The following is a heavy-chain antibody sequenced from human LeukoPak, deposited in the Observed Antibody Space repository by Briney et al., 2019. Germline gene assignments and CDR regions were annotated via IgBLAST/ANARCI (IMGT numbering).Heavy chain of an antibody. J-gene: IGHJ4*02. D-gene: IGHD5-18*01. V-gene: IGHV4-39*06. CDR2: IYYSGST. Sequence: GSLRLSCAASGFTFSSYSMNWVRQPPGEGLEWIGSIYYSGSTYYNSSLQSRVTISVHMSNNQFALKLSSVTAADAAVYYCARGLRGYSYGYFDYWGQGTLVTASS. CDR1: GFTFSSYS. CDR3: ARGLRGYSYGYFDY.